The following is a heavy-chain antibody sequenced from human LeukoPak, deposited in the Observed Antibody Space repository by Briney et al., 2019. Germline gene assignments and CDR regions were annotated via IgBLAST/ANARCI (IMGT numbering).Heavy chain of an antibody. Sequence: ASVTVSFKASGGTFSSYAISWVRQAPGQGLEWMGGIIPIFGTANYAQKFQGRVTITTDESTSTAYMELSSLRSEDTAVYYCARAEASRSSGKILGYWGQGTLVTVSS. V-gene: IGHV1-69*05. CDR3: ARAEASRSSGKILGY. J-gene: IGHJ4*02. CDR2: IIPIFGTA. D-gene: IGHD1-26*01. CDR1: GGTFSSYA.